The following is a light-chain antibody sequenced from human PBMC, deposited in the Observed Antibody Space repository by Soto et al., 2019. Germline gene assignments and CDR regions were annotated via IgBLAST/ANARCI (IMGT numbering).Light chain of an antibody. CDR3: QSYDSSRSAYV. Sequence: QSVLTQPPSVSGAPGQRVTMSCTGSSSNIGAGYDVHWYQQLPGTAPKLLIYGNSNRPSGVPDRFSGSKSGTSASLAITGLQAEDEADYYCQSYDSSRSAYVFGTGTKVTV. CDR2: GNS. CDR1: SSNIGAGYD. V-gene: IGLV1-40*01. J-gene: IGLJ1*01.